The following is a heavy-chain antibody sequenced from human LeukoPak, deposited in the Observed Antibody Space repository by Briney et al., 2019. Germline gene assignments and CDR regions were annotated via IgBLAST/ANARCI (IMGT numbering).Heavy chain of an antibody. CDR3: ARSSAKFGSWYAWFDP. D-gene: IGHD6-13*01. V-gene: IGHV4-59*07. Sequence: SDTLSLTCTVSGGSINSYYWSWIRQVPGKGLEWIGYTYYDGITNYNPSLKSRVTISIDTSKSQFFLKLSFVTAADTAVYYCARSSAKFGSWYAWFDPWGQGTLVTVSS. J-gene: IGHJ5*02. CDR2: TYYDGIT. CDR1: GGSINSYY.